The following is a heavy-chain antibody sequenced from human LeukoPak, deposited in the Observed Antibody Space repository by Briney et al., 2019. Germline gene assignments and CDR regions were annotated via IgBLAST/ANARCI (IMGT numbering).Heavy chain of an antibody. CDR1: GDSVSSNSAA. Sequence: SQTLSLTCAISGDSVSSNSAAWNWIRQSPSRGLEWLGRTYYRSKWYYDYAVSVKSRITISPDTSKNQFSLQPNSVIPEDTAVYYCARAGGRQWLGSYFDPWGQGTLVTVSS. V-gene: IGHV6-1*01. D-gene: IGHD6-19*01. CDR3: ARAGGRQWLGSYFDP. J-gene: IGHJ5*02. CDR2: TYYRSKWYY.